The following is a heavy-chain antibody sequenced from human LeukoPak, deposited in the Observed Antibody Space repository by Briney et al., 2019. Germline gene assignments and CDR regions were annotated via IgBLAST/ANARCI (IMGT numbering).Heavy chain of an antibody. CDR3: AKGRSYSSSWSFDC. V-gene: IGHV3-23*01. D-gene: IGHD6-13*01. CDR1: GFTFSTYA. CDR2: IDNNGGST. J-gene: IGHJ4*02. Sequence: GGSLRLSCAASGFTFSTYAMSWVRQAPGKGLEWVSTIDNNGGSTDYADSVKGRFTISRDNSENMLYLQMNSLRAEDTAVYCCAKGRSYSSSWSFDCWGQGTLVTVSS.